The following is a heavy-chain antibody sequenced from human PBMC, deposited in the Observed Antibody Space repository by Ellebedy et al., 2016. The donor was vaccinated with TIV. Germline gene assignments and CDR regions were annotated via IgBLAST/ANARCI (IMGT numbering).Heavy chain of an antibody. CDR2: IYTSGST. CDR3: ARGKVIVATIGVYYYYYGMDV. V-gene: IGHV4-4*07. Sequence: SETLSLTCTVSGGSISSYYWSWIRQPAGKGLEWIGRIYTSGSTNYNPSLKSRVTMSVDTSKNQFSLQLNSVTPEDTAVYYCARGKVIVATIGVYYYYYGMDVWGQGTTVTVSS. D-gene: IGHD5-12*01. CDR1: GGSISSYY. J-gene: IGHJ6*02.